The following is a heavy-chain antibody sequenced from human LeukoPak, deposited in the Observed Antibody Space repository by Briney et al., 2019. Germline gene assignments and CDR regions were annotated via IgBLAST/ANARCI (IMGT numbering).Heavy chain of an antibody. Sequence: PGRSMRLSCAASRFTFSNYGMHWVRQAPGRGLEWVANIKEDGSETFYGDSVKGRFTISRDNAENSLNLQMNNLRPEDTAMYYCARPLFGAISPGYWGQGTLVTVSS. D-gene: IGHD3-10*01. CDR3: ARPLFGAISPGY. V-gene: IGHV3-7*01. CDR2: IKEDGSET. J-gene: IGHJ4*02. CDR1: RFTFSNYG.